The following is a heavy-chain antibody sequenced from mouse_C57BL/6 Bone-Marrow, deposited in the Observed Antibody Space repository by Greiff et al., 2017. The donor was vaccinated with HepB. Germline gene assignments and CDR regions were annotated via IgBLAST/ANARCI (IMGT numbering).Heavy chain of an antibody. CDR2: ISNLAYSI. V-gene: IGHV5-15*01. CDR1: GFTFSDYG. Sequence: EVKLVESGGGLVQPGGSLKLSCAASGFTFSDYGMAWVRQAPGKGPEWVAFISNLAYSIYYADTVTGRFTISRENAKNTLYLEMSSLRSEDTAMYYCARQLRIRYAMDYWGQGTSVTVSS. D-gene: IGHD3-2*02. CDR3: ARQLRIRYAMDY. J-gene: IGHJ4*01.